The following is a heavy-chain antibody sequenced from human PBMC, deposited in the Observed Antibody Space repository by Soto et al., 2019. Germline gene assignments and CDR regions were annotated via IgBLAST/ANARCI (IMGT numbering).Heavy chain of an antibody. CDR3: ARSPLGYDYVRQTWREVGDSFDI. D-gene: IGHD3-16*01. V-gene: IGHV4-34*12. CDR1: GASLGGFH. Sequence: SETLSLTCAIYGASLGGFHWTWPRQAPGKGLEWIGELIHGGSTNYNPSLKSRVSFSLDTSKNQFSLHLMSVTAADTAVYYCARSPLGYDYVRQTWREVGDSFDIWGRGTMVTVSS. J-gene: IGHJ3*02. CDR2: LIHGGST.